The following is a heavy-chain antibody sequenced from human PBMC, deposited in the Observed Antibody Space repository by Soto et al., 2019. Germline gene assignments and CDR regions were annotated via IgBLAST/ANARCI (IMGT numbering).Heavy chain of an antibody. CDR1: GFTLSSYA. J-gene: IGHJ4*02. CDR3: ASAPLYRQEAYYFDY. CDR2: ISYDGSNE. Sequence: QVQLVESGGGVVQPGRSLRLSCAASGFTLSSYAMHWVRQSPGKGLEWVAIISYDGSNEYYADSVKGRFTISSDNSKNTLYLQMSGLRAEYTAVYYCASAPLYRQEAYYFDYWGQGTLVTVSS. V-gene: IGHV3-30-3*01. D-gene: IGHD2-2*02.